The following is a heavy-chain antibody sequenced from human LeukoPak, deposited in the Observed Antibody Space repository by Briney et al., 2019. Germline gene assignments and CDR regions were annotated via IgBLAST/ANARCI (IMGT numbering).Heavy chain of an antibody. V-gene: IGHV4-30-4*01. J-gene: IGHJ5*02. CDR1: GASITSGDYY. CDR2: SHYSGIT. CDR3: ARDAFCAGGWCPGAWFDP. D-gene: IGHD2-8*02. Sequence: SETLSLTCTVSGASITSGDYYWSWIRQPPGKGLEWIGYSHYSGITSYNPSLRSRVTISADTSKNQFSLRLTSVTAADTAMYYCARDAFCAGGWCPGAWFDPWGQGTLVTVSS.